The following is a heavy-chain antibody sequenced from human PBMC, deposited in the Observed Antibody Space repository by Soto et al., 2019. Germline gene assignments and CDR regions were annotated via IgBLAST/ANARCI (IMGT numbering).Heavy chain of an antibody. CDR1: GDSVSNNGAT. Sequence: SQTLSLTCALCGDSVSNNGATWNWIRQSPSRGLEWLGRAYYRSRWRYDFATSVRGRITINPDTSKNQFSLQLNSVTPEDTAVYYCARDPPDFNSGFDYWGQGTPVTVSS. CDR3: ARDPPDFNSGFDY. V-gene: IGHV6-1*01. J-gene: IGHJ4*02. D-gene: IGHD2-15*01. CDR2: AYYRSRWRY.